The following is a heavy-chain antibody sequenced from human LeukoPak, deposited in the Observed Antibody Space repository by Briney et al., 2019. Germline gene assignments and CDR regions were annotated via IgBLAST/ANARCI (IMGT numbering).Heavy chain of an antibody. CDR2: MNPKSGGT. CDR1: GYTFTGYY. D-gene: IGHD3-10*01. J-gene: IGHJ3*02. CDR3: ASPAGPLDAFDI. V-gene: IGHV1-2*02. Sequence: ASVKVSCKASGYTFTGYYMHWVRQAPGQGLEWMGWMNPKSGGTNYAQKFQGRVTMTRDTSISTAYMELSRLRSDDTAVYYCASPAGPLDAFDIWGQGTMVTVSS.